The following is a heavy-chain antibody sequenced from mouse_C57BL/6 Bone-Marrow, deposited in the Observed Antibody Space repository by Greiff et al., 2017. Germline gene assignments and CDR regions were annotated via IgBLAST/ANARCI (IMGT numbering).Heavy chain of an antibody. Sequence: EVKLMESGAELVRPGASVKLSCTASGFNIKDDYMHWVKQRPEQGLEWIGWIDPENGDTEYASKFQGKATITADTSSNTAYLQLSSLTSEDTAVYYCTRYFDVWSTGTTVTVSS. CDR2: IDPENGDT. CDR1: GFNIKDDY. J-gene: IGHJ1*03. CDR3: TRYFDV. V-gene: IGHV14-4*01.